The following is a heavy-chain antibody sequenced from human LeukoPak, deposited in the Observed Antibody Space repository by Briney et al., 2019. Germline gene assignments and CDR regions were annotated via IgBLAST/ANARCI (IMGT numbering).Heavy chain of an antibody. J-gene: IGHJ4*02. CDR2: ISWNSNSI. CDR3: ARGTALQDY. D-gene: IGHD2-2*02. V-gene: IGHV3-9*01. CDR1: GFTFDDYA. Sequence: GGSLRLSCAASGFTFDDYAMHWVRQAPGKGLEWVSGISWNSNSIGYADSVKGRFTISRDNAKNSLYLQLNSLRAEDTAVYYCARGTALQDYWGQGTLVTVSS.